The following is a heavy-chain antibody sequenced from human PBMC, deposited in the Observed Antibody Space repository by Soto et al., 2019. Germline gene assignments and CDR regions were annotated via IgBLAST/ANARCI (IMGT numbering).Heavy chain of an antibody. V-gene: IGHV4-31*03. J-gene: IGHJ4*02. Sequence: PSETLSLTCTVSGGSIGSGSYYWSWIRQHPGKGLEWIGYIYYSGITYYNPPLKSRVTISVDTSKNQFSLKLSSVTAADTAVYYCARSPGYYFDYWGQGTLVTVSS. CDR1: GGSIGSGSYY. CDR3: ARSPGYYFDY. CDR2: IYYSGIT.